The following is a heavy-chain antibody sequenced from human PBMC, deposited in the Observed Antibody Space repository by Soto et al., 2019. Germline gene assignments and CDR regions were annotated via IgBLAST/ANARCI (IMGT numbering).Heavy chain of an antibody. V-gene: IGHV4-34*01. Sequence: SETLSLTCAVYGGSFSGYYWSWIRQPPGKGLEWIGEINHSGSTNYNPSLKSRVTISVDTSKNQFSLKLSSVTAADTAVYYCARDTPYGIAAAGSGSGGMDVWGQGTTVTVSS. CDR3: ARDTPYGIAAAGSGSGGMDV. CDR1: GGSFSGYY. J-gene: IGHJ6*02. D-gene: IGHD6-13*01. CDR2: INHSGST.